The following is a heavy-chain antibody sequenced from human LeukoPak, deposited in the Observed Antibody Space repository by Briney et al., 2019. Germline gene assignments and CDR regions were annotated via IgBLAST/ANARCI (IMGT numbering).Heavy chain of an antibody. V-gene: IGHV1-46*01. D-gene: IGHD3-22*01. CDR3: ARGYKDYYDSSGLGFYYMDV. Sequence: ASVKVSCKASGYTFTSYYMHWVRQAPGQGLEWMGIINPSGGSTSYAQKFQGRVTITADKSTSTAYMELSSLRSEDTAVYYCARGYKDYYDSSGLGFYYMDVWGKGTTVTVSS. CDR2: INPSGGST. CDR1: GYTFTSYY. J-gene: IGHJ6*03.